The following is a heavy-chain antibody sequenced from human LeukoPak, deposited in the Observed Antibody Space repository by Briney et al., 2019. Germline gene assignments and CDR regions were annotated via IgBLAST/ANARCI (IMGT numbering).Heavy chain of an antibody. CDR2: IWYDGSNK. J-gene: IGHJ3*02. CDR1: GFILSSYE. Sequence: GGSLRLSCEASGFILSSYEMNWVRQAPGKALEWVAVIWYDGSNKYYADSVKGRFTISRDNSKHALYLQMNSLRAEDTAVFYCARGRRRDANTFDAFDIWGQGTMVTVSS. D-gene: IGHD5-24*01. V-gene: IGHV3-33*08. CDR3: ARGRRRDANTFDAFDI.